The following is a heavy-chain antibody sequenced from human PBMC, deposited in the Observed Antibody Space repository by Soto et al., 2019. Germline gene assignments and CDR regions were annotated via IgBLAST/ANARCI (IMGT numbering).Heavy chain of an antibody. CDR1: GFTFSSYA. V-gene: IGHV3-23*01. D-gene: IGHD3-3*02. Sequence: GGSLRLSCAASGFTFSSYAMSWVRQAPGKGLEWVSASRGRGGRTYDADSGKGRFPISRDNSTNPLYLQMNSLRADDTAVYYCAQDHHFWSAHPKNGMDVWRQGTTVTVSS. CDR2: SRGRGGRT. CDR3: AQDHHFWSAHPKNGMDV. J-gene: IGHJ6*02.